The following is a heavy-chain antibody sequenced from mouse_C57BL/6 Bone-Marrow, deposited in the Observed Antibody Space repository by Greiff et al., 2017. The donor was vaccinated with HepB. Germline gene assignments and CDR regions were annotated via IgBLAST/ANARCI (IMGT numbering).Heavy chain of an antibody. CDR1: GFSLTSYA. Sequence: VQLVESGPGLVAPSQSLSITCTVSGFSLTSYAISWVRQPPGKGLEWLGVIWTGGGTNYNSALKSRLSICKDNSKSQVFFKMNSLQTDDTARYYCARNPSLYSSSSYYFDYWGQGTTLTVSS. J-gene: IGHJ2*01. V-gene: IGHV2-9-1*01. CDR3: ARNPSLYSSSSYYFDY. CDR2: IWTGGGT. D-gene: IGHD1-1*01.